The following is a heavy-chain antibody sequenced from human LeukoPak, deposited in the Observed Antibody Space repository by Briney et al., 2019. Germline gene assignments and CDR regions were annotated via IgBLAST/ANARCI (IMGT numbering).Heavy chain of an antibody. CDR3: AKDGDDYDNSGYSSWFDP. D-gene: IGHD3-22*01. J-gene: IGHJ5*02. Sequence: GGSLRLSCATSGFTFSSYSMSWVRQAPGKGLEWVSIISSGGGSTYYADSMKGRFTVSRDISKNTLYLEMTSLRAEDTAVYYCAKDGDDYDNSGYSSWFDPWGQGTLVTVSS. V-gene: IGHV3-23*01. CDR2: ISSGGGST. CDR1: GFTFSSYS.